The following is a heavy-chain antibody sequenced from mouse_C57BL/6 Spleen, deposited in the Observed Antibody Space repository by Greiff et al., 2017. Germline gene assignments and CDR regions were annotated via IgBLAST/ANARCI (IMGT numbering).Heavy chain of an antibody. CDR2: IYPGSGST. J-gene: IGHJ2*01. Sequence: VKQRPGQGLEWIGDIYPGSGSTNYNEKFKSKATLTVDTSSSTAYMQLSSLTSEDSAVYYCARAGYYDYWGQGTTLTVSS. CDR3: ARAGYYDY. D-gene: IGHD2-3*01. V-gene: IGHV1-55*01.